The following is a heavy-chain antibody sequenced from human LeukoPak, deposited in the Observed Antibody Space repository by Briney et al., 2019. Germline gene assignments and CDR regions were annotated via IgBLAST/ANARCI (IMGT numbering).Heavy chain of an antibody. CDR1: GGTFSSYT. J-gene: IGHJ4*02. CDR3: ARVPALGSSGYIDY. CDR2: IIPILGTA. V-gene: IGHV1-69*16. D-gene: IGHD3-22*01. Sequence: SVKVSCKASGGTFSSYTISWVRQAPGQGLEWMGRIIPILGTANYAQKFQGRVTITTDESTSTAYMELSSLRSEDTAVYYCARVPALGSSGYIDYWGQGTLVTVSS.